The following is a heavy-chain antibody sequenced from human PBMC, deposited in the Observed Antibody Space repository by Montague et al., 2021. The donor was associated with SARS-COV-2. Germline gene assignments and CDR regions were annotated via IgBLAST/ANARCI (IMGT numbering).Heavy chain of an antibody. Sequence: SLRLSCAASGFNLGDSAMHWIRQAPGKGLEWVSSISWDSGLIGYADSVQGRFTISRDNAKNSLYLQMNSLGVEDTAVYYCAKGKPVAGYFDHWGQGTLVTVSS. CDR2: ISWDSGLI. V-gene: IGHV3-9*01. J-gene: IGHJ4*02. CDR1: GFNLGDSA. CDR3: AKGKPVAGYFDH. D-gene: IGHD6-19*01.